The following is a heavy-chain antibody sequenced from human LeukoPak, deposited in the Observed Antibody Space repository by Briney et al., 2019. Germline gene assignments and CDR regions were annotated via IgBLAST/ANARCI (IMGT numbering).Heavy chain of an antibody. CDR3: ARVQVVPAANYYMDV. J-gene: IGHJ6*03. CDR1: GYTFTSYG. D-gene: IGHD2-2*01. Sequence: ASVKVSCKASGYTFTSYGISWVRQAPGQGLKWMGWLSAYNGNTNYAQKDQGRVTMTTDTSTSTAYMELRSLRSDDTAVYYCARVQVVPAANYYMDVWGKGTTVTVSS. CDR2: LSAYNGNT. V-gene: IGHV1-18*01.